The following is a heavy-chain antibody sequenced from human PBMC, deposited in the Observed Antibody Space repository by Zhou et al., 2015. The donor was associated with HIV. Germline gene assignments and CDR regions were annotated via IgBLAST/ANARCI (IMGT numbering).Heavy chain of an antibody. V-gene: IGHV1-69*09. D-gene: IGHD3-22*01. CDR3: ARSSVNHDNAFDL. J-gene: IGHJ3*01. CDR2: ITPMFHME. CDR1: GGTFSTYG. Sequence: QVQLVQSGPEVQKPGSSVKVSCKASGGTFSTYGITWVRQAPGQGLEWMGSITPMFHMETYAEKFRARLTISVDKSTRVAYMELNSLTSEDAALYFCARSSVNHDNAFDLWGQGTKVIVSS.